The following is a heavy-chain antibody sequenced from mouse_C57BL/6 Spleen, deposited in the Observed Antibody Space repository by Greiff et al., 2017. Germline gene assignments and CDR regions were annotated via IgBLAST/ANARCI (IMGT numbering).Heavy chain of an antibody. CDR2: IDPSDSYT. CDR1: GYTFTSYW. D-gene: IGHD1-1*01. J-gene: IGHJ2*01. CDR3: ARWTVVATPDV. Sequence: QVQLQQPGAELAKPGASVKLSCKASGYTFTSYWMHWVKQRPGQGLEWIGEIDPSDSYTNYNQKFKGKSTLTVDKSSSTAYMQLSSLTSEDSAVYYCARWTVVATPDVWGQGTTLTVSS. V-gene: IGHV1-69*01.